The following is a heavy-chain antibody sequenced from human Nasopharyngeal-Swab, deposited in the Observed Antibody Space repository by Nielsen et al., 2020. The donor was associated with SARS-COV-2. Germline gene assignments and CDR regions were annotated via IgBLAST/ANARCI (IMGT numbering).Heavy chain of an antibody. CDR1: GFTFSNYW. CDR3: ARGLDIVETIDY. CDR2: INSDGSNK. D-gene: IGHD5-12*01. J-gene: IGHJ4*02. V-gene: IGHV3-74*01. Sequence: GESLKISCAASGFTFSNYWMHWVRQAPGKGLEWVSRINSDGSNKSYGASVKGRFTISRDNAKNTLYLQMSSLRRDDTAVYYCARGLDIVETIDYWGQGTLVTVSS.